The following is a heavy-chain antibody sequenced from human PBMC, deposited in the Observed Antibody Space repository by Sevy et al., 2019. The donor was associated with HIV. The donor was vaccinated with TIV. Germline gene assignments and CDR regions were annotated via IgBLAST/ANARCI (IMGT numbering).Heavy chain of an antibody. Sequence: GGSLRLSCTASGFTFGDYAMSWCRQAPGKGLEWVGFIRSKTYGGTTEYAASAKGRFTISRDNSKSIAYLQMNSLKTEDTAVYYCTRVRDTISPYYYYGMDVWGQGTTVTVSS. D-gene: IGHD3-16*01. V-gene: IGHV3-49*03. CDR2: IRSKTYGGTT. CDR1: GFTFGDYA. CDR3: TRVRDTISPYYYYGMDV. J-gene: IGHJ6*02.